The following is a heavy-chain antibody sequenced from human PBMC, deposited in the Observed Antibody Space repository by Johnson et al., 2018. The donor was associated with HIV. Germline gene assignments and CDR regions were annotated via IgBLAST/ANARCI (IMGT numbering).Heavy chain of an antibody. V-gene: IGHV3-30*04. CDR3: AKAVVPSDDAFDI. D-gene: IGHD2-2*01. CDR2: ISYDGSNK. CDR1: DFTFSSYA. J-gene: IGHJ3*02. Sequence: QVQLVESGGGVVQPGGSLRIYCAVSDFTFSSYAMHWVRQAPGKGLEWVAVISYDGSNKYYADSVKGRFTISRDNSKNTLYLQMNSLRNEDTAVYSCAKAVVPSDDAFDIWGQGTMVTVSS.